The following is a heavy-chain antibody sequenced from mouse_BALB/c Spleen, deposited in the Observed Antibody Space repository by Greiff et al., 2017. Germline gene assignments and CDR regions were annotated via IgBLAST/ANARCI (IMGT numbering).Heavy chain of an antibody. CDR3: ARHITTAEDY. Sequence: DVQLVESGGGLVKPGGSLKLSCAASGFTFSSYAMSWVRQTPEKRLEWVATISSGGSYTYYPDSVKGRFTISRDNAKNTLYLQMSSLRSEDTAMYYCARHITTAEDYWGQGTTLTVSS. CDR2: ISSGGSYT. V-gene: IGHV5-9-3*01. CDR1: GFTFSSYA. J-gene: IGHJ2*01. D-gene: IGHD1-1*01.